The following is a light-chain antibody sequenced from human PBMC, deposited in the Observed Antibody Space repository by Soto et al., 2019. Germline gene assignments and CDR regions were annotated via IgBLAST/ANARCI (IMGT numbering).Light chain of an antibody. V-gene: IGKV3-20*01. CDR3: HHFDSRT. Sequence: EIVLTQSPGTLSLSPGERATLSCRASQSVTSGHVAWLQQKGGQPPRLLIYGASTRAAGIPDRFSGSGSGTDFTLSISRLEPEDFAVYYCHHFDSRTFGPGTRVDF. J-gene: IGKJ3*01. CDR1: QSVTSGH. CDR2: GAS.